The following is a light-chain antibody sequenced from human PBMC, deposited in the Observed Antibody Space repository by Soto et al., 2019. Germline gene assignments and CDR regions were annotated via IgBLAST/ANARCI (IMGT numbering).Light chain of an antibody. CDR3: HQYGSSPLT. Sequence: EIVLTQSPGSLSMSPGDRATLSCRASQSVSYLGWYQQKPGQAPRLLIYDASNRATGIPDRFSGSGSGTDFTLTIRRLEPEDFAVYYCHQYGSSPLTFGGGTKVEIK. CDR2: DAS. CDR1: QSVSY. J-gene: IGKJ4*01. V-gene: IGKV3-20*01.